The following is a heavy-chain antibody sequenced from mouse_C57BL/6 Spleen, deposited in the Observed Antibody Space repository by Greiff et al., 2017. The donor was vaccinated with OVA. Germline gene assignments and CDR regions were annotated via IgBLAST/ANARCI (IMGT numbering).Heavy chain of an antibody. J-gene: IGHJ1*03. Sequence: QVQLQQSGAELVKPGASVKMSCKASGYTFTSYWITWVKQRPGQGLEWIGDIYPGSGSTNYNEKFKSKATLTVDTSSSTAYMQLSSLTSEDSAVYYCASPTMVTNYWYFDVWGTGTTVTVSS. CDR3: ASPTMVTNYWYFDV. D-gene: IGHD2-2*01. CDR1: GYTFTSYW. V-gene: IGHV1-55*01. CDR2: IYPGSGST.